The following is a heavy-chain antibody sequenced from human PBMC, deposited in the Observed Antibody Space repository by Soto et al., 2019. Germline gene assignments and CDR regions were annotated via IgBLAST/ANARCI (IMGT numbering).Heavy chain of an antibody. V-gene: IGHV4-31*03. D-gene: IGHD6-13*01. Sequence: QVQLQESGPGLVKPSQTLSLTCTVSGGSISSGGYYWSWIRQHPGKGLEWIGYIYYSGSTYFNPSLKSRVNISVDPSKNQFSLQLSSVTAADTAVYYCARDRSAAAGKGPGAYGMDVWGQGTTVTVSS. CDR1: GGSISSGGYY. CDR2: IYYSGST. J-gene: IGHJ6*02. CDR3: ARDRSAAAGKGPGAYGMDV.